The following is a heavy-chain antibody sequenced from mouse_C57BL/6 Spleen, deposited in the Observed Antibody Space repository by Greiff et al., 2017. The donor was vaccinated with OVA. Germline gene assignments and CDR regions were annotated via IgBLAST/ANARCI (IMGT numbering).Heavy chain of an antibody. D-gene: IGHD2-5*01. CDR3: ARWGSNYRYFDV. CDR2: IYPGDGDT. V-gene: IGHV1-80*01. Sequence: QVQLQQSGAELVKPGASVKISCKASGYAFSSYWMNWVKQRPGKGLEWIGQIYPGDGDTNYNGKFKGKATLTADKSSSTAYMQLSSLTSEDSAVYFCARWGSNYRYFDVWGTGTTVTVSS. CDR1: GYAFSSYW. J-gene: IGHJ1*03.